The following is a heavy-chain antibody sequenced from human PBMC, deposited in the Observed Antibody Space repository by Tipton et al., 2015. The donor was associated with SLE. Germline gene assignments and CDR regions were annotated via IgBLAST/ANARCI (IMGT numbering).Heavy chain of an antibody. D-gene: IGHD3-22*01. CDR2: INHSGST. Sequence: TLSLTCAVYGGSFSGYYWSWIRQPPGKGLEWIGEINHSGSTNYNPSLKSRVTISVDTSKNQFSLKLSSVTAADTAVYYCARGPSYDSSGPLRAFDIWGQGTMVTVSS. CDR3: ARGPSYDSSGPLRAFDI. J-gene: IGHJ3*02. CDR1: GGSFSGYY. V-gene: IGHV4-34*01.